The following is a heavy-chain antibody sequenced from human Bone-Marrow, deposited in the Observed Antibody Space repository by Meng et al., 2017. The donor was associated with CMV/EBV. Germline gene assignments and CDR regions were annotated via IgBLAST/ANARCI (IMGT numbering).Heavy chain of an antibody. CDR2: INPNSGGT. D-gene: IGHD3-3*01. V-gene: IGHV1-2*02. Sequence: ASVKVSCKASGYTFTGYYMHWVRQAPGQGLEWMGWINPNSGGTNYAQKFQGRVTISVDTSKNQFSLKLSSVTAADTAVYYCARGAAMYYDFWSGYYRTEGMDVWGQGTTVTVSS. CDR3: ARGAAMYYDFWSGYYRTEGMDV. CDR1: GYTFTGYY. J-gene: IGHJ6*02.